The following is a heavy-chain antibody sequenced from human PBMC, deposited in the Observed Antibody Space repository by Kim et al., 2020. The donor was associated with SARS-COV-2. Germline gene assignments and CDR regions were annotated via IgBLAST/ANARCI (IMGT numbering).Heavy chain of an antibody. CDR3: VKDFYGAFDP. Sequence: NKYTAESVKGRLTISRDNSKNWLCLQMNSRRAEDTAVYYWVKDFYGAFDPWGQGTLVTVSS. V-gene: IGHV3-30*02. J-gene: IGHJ5*02. CDR2: NK. D-gene: IGHD3-10*01.